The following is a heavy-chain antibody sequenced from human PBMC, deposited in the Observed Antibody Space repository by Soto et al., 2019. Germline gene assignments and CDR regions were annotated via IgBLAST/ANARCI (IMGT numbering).Heavy chain of an antibody. D-gene: IGHD6-6*01. CDR1: GFNFKSLI. CDR3: TRARPHRYYYSGMDV. V-gene: IGHV3-13*01. CDR2: IGTAGDT. J-gene: IGHJ6*02. Sequence: PQTLSSKDAGFNFKSLIRRWFRHGTGKGLEWVSTIGTAGDTYYPGSLKGRFTISRENAKNSVYLQMDGLSGGDTAVYYCTRARPHRYYYSGMDVWGQGTTVTVSS.